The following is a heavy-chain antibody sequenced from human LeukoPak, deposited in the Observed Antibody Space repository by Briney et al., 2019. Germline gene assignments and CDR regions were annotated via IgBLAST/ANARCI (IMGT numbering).Heavy chain of an antibody. D-gene: IGHD3-10*01. CDR1: GFIFSRHW. CDR2: IKEDGSEK. Sequence: GGSLRLSCAASGFIFSRHWMTWVRQAPGKGLEWVANIKEDGSEKYYVDSVKGRFTISRDNAKNSLCLQMNSLRAADTAVYYCARGGRLTMLRGVIDYWGQGTLVTVSS. J-gene: IGHJ4*02. CDR3: ARGGRLTMLRGVIDY. V-gene: IGHV3-7*01.